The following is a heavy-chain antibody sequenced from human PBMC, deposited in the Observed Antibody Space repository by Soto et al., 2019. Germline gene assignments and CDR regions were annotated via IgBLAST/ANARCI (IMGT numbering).Heavy chain of an antibody. CDR3: AHRVLRTVFGLVTTTAIYFDF. CDR1: GFSLTTSGVG. J-gene: IGHJ4*02. V-gene: IGHV2-5*02. D-gene: IGHD3-3*01. CDR2: IYWDDDK. Sequence: QITLNESGPTVVRPTETLTLTCRFSGFSLTTSGVGVGWIRQSPGKAPEGLALIYWDDDKRYSASLKSRVTITKATSKNPVVLTVSDLDPTDTATYYCAHRVLRTVFGLVTTTAIYFDFWGQGTPVAVSS.